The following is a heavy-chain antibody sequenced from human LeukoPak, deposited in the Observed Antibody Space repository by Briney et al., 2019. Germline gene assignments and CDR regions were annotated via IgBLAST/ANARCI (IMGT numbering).Heavy chain of an antibody. CDR3: ARDLVATFTIFGVDYYYYYMDV. V-gene: IGHV1-18*01. CDR2: ISAYNGNT. Sequence: ASVKVSCKASGYIFTSYGISWVRQAPGQGLEWMGWISAYNGNTNYAQKLQGRVTMTTDTYTSTAYMELRSLRSDDTAVYYCARDLVATFTIFGVDYYYYYMDVWGKGTTVTVSS. J-gene: IGHJ6*03. CDR1: GYIFTSYG. D-gene: IGHD3-3*01.